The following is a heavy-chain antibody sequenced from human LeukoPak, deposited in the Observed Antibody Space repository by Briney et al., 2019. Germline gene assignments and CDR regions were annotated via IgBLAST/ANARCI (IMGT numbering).Heavy chain of an antibody. V-gene: IGHV1-8*01. CDR3: ARNLWFGEPIDY. Sequence: ASVKVSCKASGYTFTSYDINWVRQATGQGLEWMGWMNPNSGNTGYAQKFQGRDTMTRNTSISTAYMELSSLRSEDTAVYYCARNLWFGEPIDYWGQGTLVTVSS. CDR1: GYTFTSYD. J-gene: IGHJ4*02. D-gene: IGHD3-10*01. CDR2: MNPNSGNT.